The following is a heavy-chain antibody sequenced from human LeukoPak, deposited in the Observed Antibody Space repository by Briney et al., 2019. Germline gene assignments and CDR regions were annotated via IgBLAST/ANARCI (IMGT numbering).Heavy chain of an antibody. D-gene: IGHD3-9*01. Sequence: GGSLRLSCAASGFTVSSNYMSWVRQAPGKGLEGVSVIYSGGSTYYADSVKGRFTISRGNSKNTLYLQMNSLRAEDTAVYYCARGPYYDILTGYSPFDYWGQGTLVTVSS. CDR2: IYSGGST. V-gene: IGHV3-66*01. CDR1: GFTVSSNY. CDR3: ARGPYYDILTGYSPFDY. J-gene: IGHJ4*02.